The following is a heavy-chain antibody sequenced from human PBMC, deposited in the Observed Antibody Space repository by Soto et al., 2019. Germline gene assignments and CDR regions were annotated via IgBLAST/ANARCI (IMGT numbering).Heavy chain of an antibody. Sequence: PSETLSLTCTVSGGSVSSGSYYWSWIRQPPGKGLEWIGYIYYSGSTNYNPSLKSRVTISVDTSKNQFSLKLSSGPAADPAVYYCAGGVGRPRFFRAWGQGTLVTVSS. J-gene: IGHJ4*02. D-gene: IGHD1-26*01. CDR3: AGGVGRPRFFRA. CDR1: GGSVSSGSYY. CDR2: IYYSGST. V-gene: IGHV4-61*01.